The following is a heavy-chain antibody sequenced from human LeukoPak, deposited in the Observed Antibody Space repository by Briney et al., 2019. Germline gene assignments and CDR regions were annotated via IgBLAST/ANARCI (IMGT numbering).Heavy chain of an antibody. J-gene: IGHJ6*03. CDR1: GFPFSSYA. Sequence: GGSLRLSCAASGFPFSSYAINWVRQAPGKGLEWVSAISVSGGTTYYADSVKGRFTISRDNSKNTLYLQMNSLRAEDTAVYYCAKGRDPDYYYYYMDVWGKGTTVTVSS. CDR2: ISVSGGTT. CDR3: AKGRDPDYYYYYMDV. V-gene: IGHV3-23*01.